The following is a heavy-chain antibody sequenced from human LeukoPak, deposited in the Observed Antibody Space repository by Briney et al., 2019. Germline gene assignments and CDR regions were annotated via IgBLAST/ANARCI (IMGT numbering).Heavy chain of an antibody. CDR3: VKEYHSRGFGAYFDY. J-gene: IGHJ4*02. CDR1: GFTFDDYA. D-gene: IGHD3-3*01. V-gene: IGHV3-9*01. CDR2: ISWNSGSI. Sequence: GRSLRLSCAASGFTFDDYAMHWVRQAPGKGLEWVSGISWNSGSIVYADSVKGRFTLSRDNSINTVDLQMNSLRAEDTAVYYCVKEYHSRGFGAYFDYWGQGTLVTVSS.